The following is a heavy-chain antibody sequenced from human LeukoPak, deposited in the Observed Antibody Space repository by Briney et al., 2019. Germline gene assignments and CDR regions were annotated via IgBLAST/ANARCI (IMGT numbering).Heavy chain of an antibody. Sequence: GGSLRLSCAASGFTFSSYGMHWVRQAPGKGLEWVAFIRYDGSNKYYADSVKGRFTISRDNSKNTLYMTMNSLRAEDTAVYYCAKHRGYQLNWFDPWGQGTLVTVSS. CDR1: GFTFSSYG. V-gene: IGHV3-30*02. D-gene: IGHD5-18*01. CDR3: AKHRGYQLNWFDP. J-gene: IGHJ5*02. CDR2: IRYDGSNK.